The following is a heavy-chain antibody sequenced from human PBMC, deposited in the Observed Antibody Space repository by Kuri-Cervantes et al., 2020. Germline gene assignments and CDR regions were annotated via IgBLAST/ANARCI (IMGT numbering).Heavy chain of an antibody. D-gene: IGHD6-19*01. J-gene: IGHJ6*02. Sequence: GGSLRLSCAVSGFTFSSYAMSWVRHVPGTGPEWVSAISGSGDRTYYADSVKGRFTISRDNSKNTLYLQMNSLRAGDTAMYYCAKEYSSGWDYVSYYYYYGMDVWGLGTTVTVSS. CDR3: AKEYSSGWDYVSYYYYYGMDV. CDR1: GFTFSSYA. CDR2: ISGSGDRT. V-gene: IGHV3-23*01.